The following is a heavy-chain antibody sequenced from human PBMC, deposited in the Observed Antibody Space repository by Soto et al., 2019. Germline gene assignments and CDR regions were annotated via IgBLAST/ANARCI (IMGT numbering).Heavy chain of an antibody. CDR2: INPSGRT. CDR3: ARLALYCSSTRCYSYYYSSGMDV. V-gene: IGHV4-34*01. CDR1: GGSFSNYY. D-gene: IGHD2-2*01. J-gene: IGHJ6*02. Sequence: QVQLQQWGAGLLKPSETLYLTCAVYGGSFSNYYWSWIRQPPGKGLEWIGEINPSGRTNYNPSLKTPVAMSLDRSKNQFSVQLSCVTAAEPAVYYCARLALYCSSTRCYSYYYSSGMDVWGQGTTVTVSS.